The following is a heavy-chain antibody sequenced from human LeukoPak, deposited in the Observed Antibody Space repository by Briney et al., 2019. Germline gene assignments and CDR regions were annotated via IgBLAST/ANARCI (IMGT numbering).Heavy chain of an antibody. Sequence: ASETLSLTCTVSGGSISSYYWSWIRQPPGKGLEWIGYIYYSGSTNYNPSLKNRVTISVDTSKNQFSLKLSSVTAADTAVYYRARYTSSTSHYYYYYMDVWGKGTTVTVSS. CDR1: GGSISSYY. D-gene: IGHD2-2*01. J-gene: IGHJ6*03. CDR3: ARYTSSTSHYYYYYMDV. CDR2: IYYSGST. V-gene: IGHV4-59*01.